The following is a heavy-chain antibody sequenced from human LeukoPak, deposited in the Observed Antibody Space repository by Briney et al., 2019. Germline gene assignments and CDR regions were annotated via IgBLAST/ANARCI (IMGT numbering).Heavy chain of an antibody. V-gene: IGHV3-48*03. Sequence: GGSLRLSCAASGFTFSSYAIHWVRQAPGKGLEWISYISSSGTTTYYADSVKGRFTISRDNAKNFLYLQMKSLRIEDTGLYYCARDHVGYSYGYNHWGQGTLVAVSS. CDR2: ISSSGTTT. CDR1: GFTFSSYA. D-gene: IGHD5-18*01. J-gene: IGHJ5*02. CDR3: ARDHVGYSYGYNH.